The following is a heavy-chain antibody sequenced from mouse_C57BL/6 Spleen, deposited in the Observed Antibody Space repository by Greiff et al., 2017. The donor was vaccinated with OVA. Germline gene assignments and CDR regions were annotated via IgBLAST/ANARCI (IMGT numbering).Heavy chain of an antibody. CDR2: INPNNGGT. Sequence: EVQLQQSGPELVKPGASVKISCKASGYTFTDYYMNWVKQSHGKSLEWIGDINPNNGGTSYNQKFKGKATLTVDKSSSTAYMELRSLTSEDSAVYYCARSGYSNYEVWFAYWGQGTLVTVSA. CDR3: ARSGYSNYEVWFAY. J-gene: IGHJ3*01. CDR1: GYTFTDYY. V-gene: IGHV1-26*01. D-gene: IGHD2-5*01.